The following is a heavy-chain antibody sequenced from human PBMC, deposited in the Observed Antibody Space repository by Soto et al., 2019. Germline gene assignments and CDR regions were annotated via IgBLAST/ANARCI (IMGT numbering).Heavy chain of an antibody. CDR3: ARIPSP. J-gene: IGHJ5*02. D-gene: IGHD2-21*01. V-gene: IGHV4-30-2*01. Sequence: PSETLSLACAVSGGSISSGGYSWSWIRQPPGKGLEWIGYIYRSGHTYYNPSLKSRVTISVDRSKNQFSLKLSSVTAADTAVYYCARIPSPWGQGTLVTVSS. CDR1: GGSISSGGYS. CDR2: IYRSGHT.